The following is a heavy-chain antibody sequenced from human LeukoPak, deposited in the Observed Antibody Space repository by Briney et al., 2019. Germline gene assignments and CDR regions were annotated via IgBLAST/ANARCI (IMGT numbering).Heavy chain of an antibody. J-gene: IGHJ5*02. Sequence: HSQTLSLTCTISRDSVSRSNDAWTWIRQSPSRGLEWLGRTYYRSKWYNDYAVSVKSRITINPDTSKNKFSLQLNSVTPEDTAVYHGPRDKSWFDPWGQGTLVTVSS. CDR2: TYYRSKWYN. CDR3: PRDKSWFDP. CDR1: RDSVSRSNDA. V-gene: IGHV6-1*01.